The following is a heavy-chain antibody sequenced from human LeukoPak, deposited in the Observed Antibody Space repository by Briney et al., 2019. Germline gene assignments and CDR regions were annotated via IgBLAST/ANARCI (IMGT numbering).Heavy chain of an antibody. Sequence: PSETLSLTCTVSGGSISSSSYYWGWIRQPPGKGLEWIGSIYYSGSTYYNPSLKSRVTISVDTSKNQFSLKLSSVTAADTAVYYCARLPEYSSSSFDYWGQGTLVTVSS. CDR2: IYYSGST. V-gene: IGHV4-39*01. J-gene: IGHJ4*02. D-gene: IGHD6-6*01. CDR3: ARLPEYSSSSFDY. CDR1: GGSISSSSYY.